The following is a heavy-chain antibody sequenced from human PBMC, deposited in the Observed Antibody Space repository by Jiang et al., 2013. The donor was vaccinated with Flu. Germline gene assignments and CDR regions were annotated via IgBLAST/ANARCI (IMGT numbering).Heavy chain of an antibody. V-gene: IGHV4-59*01. Sequence: GPGLVKPSETLSLTCTVSGGSISSYYWSWIRQPPGKGLEWIGYIYYSGSTNYNPSLKSRVTISVDTSKNQFSLKLSSVTAADTAVYYCARARDYGDYDFDYWGQGTLVTV. J-gene: IGHJ4*02. CDR1: GGSISSYY. CDR2: IYYSGST. D-gene: IGHD4-17*01. CDR3: ARARDYGDYDFDY.